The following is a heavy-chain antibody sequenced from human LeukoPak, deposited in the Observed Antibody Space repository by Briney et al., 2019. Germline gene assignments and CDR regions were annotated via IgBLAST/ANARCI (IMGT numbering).Heavy chain of an antibody. CDR1: GGTFSSYA. V-gene: IGHV1-69*13. Sequence: ASVKVSCKAPGGTFSSYAISWVRQAPGQGLEWMGGIIPIFGTANYAQKFQGRVTITADESTSTAYMELSSLRSEDTAVYYCARAGSSAAAGPAQLRYYYYYGMDVWGQGTTVTVSS. CDR3: ARAGSSAAAGPAQLRYYYYYGMDV. CDR2: IIPIFGTA. D-gene: IGHD6-13*01. J-gene: IGHJ6*02.